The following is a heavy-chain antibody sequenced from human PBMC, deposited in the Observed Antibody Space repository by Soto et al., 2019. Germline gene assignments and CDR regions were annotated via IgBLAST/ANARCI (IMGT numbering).Heavy chain of an antibody. V-gene: IGHV3-23*01. CDR3: AKDYDSSGYYSYYFDY. CDR2: ISGSGGST. D-gene: IGHD3-22*01. CDR1: GFTFSSYA. Sequence: EVQLLESGGGLVQPGGSLRLSCAASGFTFSSYAMSWVRQAPGKGLEWVSAISGSGGSTYYADSVKGRFTISRDNSKNTLYLQMNSLRAEDTAVYYCAKDYDSSGYYSYYFDYWGQGTLVTVSS. J-gene: IGHJ4*02.